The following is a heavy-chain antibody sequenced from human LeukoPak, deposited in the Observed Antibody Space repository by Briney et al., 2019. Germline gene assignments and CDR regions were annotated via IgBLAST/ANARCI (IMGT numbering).Heavy chain of an antibody. CDR2: IIPIFGTV. Sequence: SVKVSCKASGGTFSSYAISWVRQAPGQGLEWMGGIIPIFGTVNYAQKFQGRVTITADESTSTAYMELSSLSSDDTAVYYCARAYYESSAYRHAVYFDYWGQGTLVTVSS. J-gene: IGHJ4*02. CDR1: GGTFSSYA. D-gene: IGHD3-22*01. V-gene: IGHV1-69*01. CDR3: ARAYYESSAYRHAVYFDY.